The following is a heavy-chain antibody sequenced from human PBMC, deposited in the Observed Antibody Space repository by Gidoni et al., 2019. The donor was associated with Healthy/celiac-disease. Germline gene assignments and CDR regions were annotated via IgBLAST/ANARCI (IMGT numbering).Heavy chain of an antibody. V-gene: IGHV3-23*01. Sequence: EVQLLESGGGLVKPGGSLRLSCAASGFTFSSYAMSWVLQAPGKGLEWVSAISGSGGSTYYADSVKGRFTSSRDNSKNTLYLQMNSLRAEDTAVYYCADPAGLIAVAGTGDYWGQGTLVSVSS. CDR1: GFTFSSYA. CDR3: ADPAGLIAVAGTGDY. D-gene: IGHD6-19*01. CDR2: ISGSGGST. J-gene: IGHJ4*02.